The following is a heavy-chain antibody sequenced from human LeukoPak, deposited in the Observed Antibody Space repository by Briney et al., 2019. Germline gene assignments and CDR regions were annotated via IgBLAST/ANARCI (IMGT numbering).Heavy chain of an antibody. CDR2: MNPNSGNT. CDR3: ATAVVVAATRVDY. J-gene: IGHJ4*02. Sequence: ASVKVSCKASVYTFTSYDINWVRQATGQGLEWMGWMNPNSGNTGYAQKFQGRVTMTRNTSISTAYMELSSLRSEDTAVYYCATAVVVAATRVDYWGQGTLVTVSS. D-gene: IGHD2-15*01. CDR1: VYTFTSYD. V-gene: IGHV1-8*01.